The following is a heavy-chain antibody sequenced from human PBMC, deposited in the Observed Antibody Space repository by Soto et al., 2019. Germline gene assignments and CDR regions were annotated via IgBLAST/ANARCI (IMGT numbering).Heavy chain of an antibody. CDR2: INHSGST. CDR3: ARTGDFWSGYHDNWFDP. J-gene: IGHJ5*02. Sequence: SETLSLTCAVYGGSFSGYYWSWIRQPPGKGLEWIGEINHSGSTNYNPSLKSRVTISVDTSKNQFSLKLSSVTAADTAVYYCARTGDFWSGYHDNWFDPWGPGTLVTVSS. V-gene: IGHV4-34*01. D-gene: IGHD3-3*01. CDR1: GGSFSGYY.